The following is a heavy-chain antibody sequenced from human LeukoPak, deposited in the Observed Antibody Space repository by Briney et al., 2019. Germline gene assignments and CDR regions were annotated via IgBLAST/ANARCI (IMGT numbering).Heavy chain of an antibody. J-gene: IGHJ6*03. CDR1: GYSISSGYY. V-gene: IGHV4-38-2*02. CDR3: ARDLRGSSWQYYYYYMDV. Sequence: SETLSLTCTVSGYSISSGYYWGWIRQPPGKGLEWIGSIYHSGSTYYNPSLKSRVTISVDTSKNQFSLKLSSVTAADTAVYYCARDLRGSSWQYYYYYMDVWGKGTTVTVSS. CDR2: IYHSGST. D-gene: IGHD6-13*01.